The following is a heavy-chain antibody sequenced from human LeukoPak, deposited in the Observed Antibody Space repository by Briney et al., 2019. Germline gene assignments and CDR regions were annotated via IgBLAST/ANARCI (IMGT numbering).Heavy chain of an antibody. V-gene: IGHV3-30*03. CDR3: ATYIAVAGLDY. CDR1: GFTFSSYG. Sequence: GRSLRLSCAASGFTFSSYGMHWVRQAPGKGLEWVAVISYDGSNKYYAESVKGRFTISRDNSKNTLYLQMNSLRAEDTAVYYCATYIAVAGLDYWGQGTLVTVSS. D-gene: IGHD6-19*01. J-gene: IGHJ4*02. CDR2: ISYDGSNK.